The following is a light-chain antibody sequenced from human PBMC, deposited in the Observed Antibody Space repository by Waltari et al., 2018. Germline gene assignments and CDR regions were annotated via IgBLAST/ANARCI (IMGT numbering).Light chain of an antibody. V-gene: IGLV2-14*03. CDR2: DVT. Sequence: QSALTQPASVSGSPGQSITISRTGIDSDITDSDFASWYQHQPGKAPRVIIYDVTNRPSGISHRFSASKSANTASLIISGLQPEDEGDYYCTSQALDGVVLFGGGTQVTV. CDR3: TSQALDGVVL. CDR1: DSDITDSDF. J-gene: IGLJ3*02.